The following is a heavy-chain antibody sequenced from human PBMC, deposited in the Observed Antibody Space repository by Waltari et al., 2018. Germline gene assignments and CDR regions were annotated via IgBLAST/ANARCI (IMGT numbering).Heavy chain of an antibody. Sequence: QVQLQESGPGLVKPSETLSLTCTVSGGAIPTYDWTWIRQPPGRGLEWIGYMFYNGSPNYNPSLKSRVTISIDTSKNQVSLNLSSVTAADTAIYYCARDTIAVGYFDLWGQGTLVTVSS. V-gene: IGHV4-59*01. J-gene: IGHJ4*02. CDR2: MFYNGSP. D-gene: IGHD6-19*01. CDR3: ARDTIAVGYFDL. CDR1: GGAIPTYD.